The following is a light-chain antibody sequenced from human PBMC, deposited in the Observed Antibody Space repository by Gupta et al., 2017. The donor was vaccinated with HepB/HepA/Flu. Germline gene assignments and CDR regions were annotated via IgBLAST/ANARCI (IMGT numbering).Light chain of an antibody. CDR3: QQYNNWPPDT. J-gene: IGKJ2*01. V-gene: IGKV3-15*01. CDR1: QSVSNN. CDR2: GIS. Sequence: EIVMIQSPPTLSVSPGEPATLSCRASQSVSNNLAWYQKKPGQAPRLLIYGISTRATGIPARFSGSGSGTDFSLTISSLQPEDSAVYYCQQYNNWPPDTFGQGTKVEIK.